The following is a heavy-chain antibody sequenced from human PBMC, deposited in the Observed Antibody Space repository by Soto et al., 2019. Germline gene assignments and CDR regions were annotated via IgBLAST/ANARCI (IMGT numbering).Heavy chain of an antibody. CDR1: GFIFSNYA. V-gene: IGHV3-23*01. J-gene: IGHJ4*02. Sequence: EVQLLESGGGLVQPGGSLRLSCAPSGFIFSNYAMSWVRQARGKGLEWVSAISGSGADTYYTESVKGRFTISRDNFKNTLYLKMNSLGAEDTAVYYCAKDTGRGGGSVFDYWGQGTLVTVSS. CDR3: AKDTGRGGGSVFDY. CDR2: ISGSGADT. D-gene: IGHD2-15*01.